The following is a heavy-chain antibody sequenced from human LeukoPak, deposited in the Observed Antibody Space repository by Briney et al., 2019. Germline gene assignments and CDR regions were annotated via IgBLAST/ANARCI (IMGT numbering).Heavy chain of an antibody. CDR1: SGSFSGYY. CDR2: INHSGST. D-gene: IGHD3-10*01. J-gene: IGHJ4*02. Sequence: SETLSLTCAVYSGSFSGYYWSWIRQPPGKGLEWIGEINHSGSTNYNPSLKSRVTISVDTSKNQFSLKLSSVTAADTAVYYCARGGIGILWFGELSYDYWGQGTLVTVSS. V-gene: IGHV4-34*01. CDR3: ARGGIGILWFGELSYDY.